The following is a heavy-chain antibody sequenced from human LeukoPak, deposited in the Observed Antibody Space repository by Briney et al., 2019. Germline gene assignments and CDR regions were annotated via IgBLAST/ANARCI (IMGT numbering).Heavy chain of an antibody. CDR1: GFTFSSYS. J-gene: IGHJ4*02. Sequence: PGGSLRLSCAASGFTFSSYSMNWVRQAPGKGLEWIGSISHSGNTYYNPSLKSRVAISIDTSNNQFSLNLSSVTAADTAVYYCARESGSSGLGYWGQGTLVTVSS. CDR3: ARESGSSGLGY. D-gene: IGHD1-26*01. V-gene: IGHV4-38-2*02. CDR2: ISHSGNT.